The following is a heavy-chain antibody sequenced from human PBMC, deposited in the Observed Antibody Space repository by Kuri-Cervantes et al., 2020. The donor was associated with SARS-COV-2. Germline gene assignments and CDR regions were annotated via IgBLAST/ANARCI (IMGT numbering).Heavy chain of an antibody. CDR3: ARGESAPEGYFDL. D-gene: IGHD1-14*01. V-gene: IGHV1-69*04. Sequence: SVKVSCKASGGTFSSYAISWVRQAPGQGLEWMGRIIPILGIANYAQKFQGRVTITADKSTSTAYMELSSLRSEGTAVYYCARGESAPEGYFDLWGRGTLVTVSS. CDR2: IIPILGIA. J-gene: IGHJ2*01. CDR1: GGTFSSYA.